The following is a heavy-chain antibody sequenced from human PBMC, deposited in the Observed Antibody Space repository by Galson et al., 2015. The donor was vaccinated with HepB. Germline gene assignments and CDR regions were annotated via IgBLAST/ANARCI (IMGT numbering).Heavy chain of an antibody. CDR1: GFTFSSYW. CDR3: ARVMGDYGSGSYRKGAIDY. J-gene: IGHJ4*02. V-gene: IGHV3-74*01. D-gene: IGHD3-10*01. Sequence: SLRLSCAASGFTFSSYWMHWVRQAPGKGLVWVSRINSDGSSTSYADSVKGRFTISRDNAKNTLYLQMNSLRAEDTAVYYCARVMGDYGSGSYRKGAIDYWGQGTLVTASS. CDR2: INSDGSST.